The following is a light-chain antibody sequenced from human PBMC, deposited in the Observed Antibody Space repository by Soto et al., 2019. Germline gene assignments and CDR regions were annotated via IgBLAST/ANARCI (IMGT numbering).Light chain of an antibody. J-gene: IGLJ1*01. V-gene: IGLV2-8*01. CDR3: SSYAGSSNV. Sequence: QSALTQPPSASGSPGQSVAISCTGTSRDVGGYNYVSWYQQHPGKAPKRMIYEVNKRPSGVPDRFSGSKSGNTASLTVSVLQDEDEAYYYCSSYAGSSNVFGTGTKLTVL. CDR1: SRDVGGYNY. CDR2: EVN.